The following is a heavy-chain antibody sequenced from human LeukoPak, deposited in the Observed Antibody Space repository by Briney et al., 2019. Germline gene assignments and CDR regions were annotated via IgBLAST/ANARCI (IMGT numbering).Heavy chain of an antibody. CDR3: ARAFGSSSWYGGRWFDP. V-gene: IGHV4-38-2*02. J-gene: IGHJ5*02. CDR2: IYHSGST. D-gene: IGHD6-13*01. Sequence: ASETLSLTCTVSGYSISSGYYWGWIRQPPGKGLEWIRSIYHSGSTYYNPSLKSRVTISVDTSKNQFSLRLSSVTAADTAVYYCARAFGSSSWYGGRWFDPWGQGTLVTVSS. CDR1: GYSISSGYY.